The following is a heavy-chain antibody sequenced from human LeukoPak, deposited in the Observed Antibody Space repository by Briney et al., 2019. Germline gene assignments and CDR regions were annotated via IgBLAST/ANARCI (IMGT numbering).Heavy chain of an antibody. CDR2: ISYDGSNK. CDR1: GFTFSSYG. J-gene: IGHJ1*01. Sequence: GGSLRLSCAASGFTFSSYGMHWVRQAPGKGLEWVAVISYDGSNKYYADSVKGRFTISRDNSKNTLYLQMNSLRAEDTAVYYCATYSSLSRREFQYWGQGTLLTVSS. CDR3: ATYSSLSRREFQY. D-gene: IGHD3-22*01. V-gene: IGHV3-30*03.